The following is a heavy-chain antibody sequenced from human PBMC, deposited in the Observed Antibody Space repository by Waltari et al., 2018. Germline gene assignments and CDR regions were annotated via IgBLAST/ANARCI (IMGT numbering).Heavy chain of an antibody. CDR2: IYSGGRT. V-gene: IGHV3-66*02. J-gene: IGHJ4*02. CDR1: GVTVSSNY. CDR3: ARERQWLVLED. Sequence: EVQLVECGGGLVQHGGSVRLSFDASGVTVSSNYMSRVPQAPGKGLEWVSVIYSGGRTYYADSVKGRFTISRDNSKNTLYLQMNSLRAEDTAVYYCARERQWLVLEDWGQGTLVTVSS. D-gene: IGHD6-19*01.